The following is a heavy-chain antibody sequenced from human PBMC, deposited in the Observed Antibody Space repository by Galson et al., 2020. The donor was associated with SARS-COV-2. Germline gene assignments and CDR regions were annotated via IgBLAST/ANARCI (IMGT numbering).Heavy chain of an antibody. J-gene: IGHJ5*02. Sequence: SETLSLTCTVSGGSISSGPYYWSWIRHHPGKGLEWLGFIYHSGSTYYNPSLQSRLTISVDTSENQVSLKLNSVTVADTAVYYCARAEGDSSDDTGYRNWFDPWGQGILVTVSS. CDR1: GGSISSGPYY. CDR2: IYHSGST. V-gene: IGHV4-31*03. D-gene: IGHD3-9*01. CDR3: ARAEGDSSDDTGYRNWFDP.